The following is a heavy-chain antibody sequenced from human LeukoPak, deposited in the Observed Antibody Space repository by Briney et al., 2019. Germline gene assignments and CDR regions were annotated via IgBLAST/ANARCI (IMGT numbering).Heavy chain of an antibody. J-gene: IGHJ5*02. V-gene: IGHV3-11*01. CDR3: AKGHIYGSLKT. D-gene: IGHD4-17*01. CDR1: GFIFSDYY. CDR2: ISSSGTTI. Sequence: GGSLRLSCAASGFIFSDYYMSWIRQAPGKGLEWVSYISSSGTTIYYADSVKGRFTISRDNSKNTLYLQMNSLRAEDTAVYYCAKGHIYGSLKTWGQGTLVTVSS.